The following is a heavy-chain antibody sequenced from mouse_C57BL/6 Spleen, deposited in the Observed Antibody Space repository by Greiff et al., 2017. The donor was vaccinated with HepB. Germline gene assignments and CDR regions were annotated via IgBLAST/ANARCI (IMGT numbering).Heavy chain of an antibody. CDR1: GYAFTNYL. CDR2: INPGSGGT. Sequence: QVQLQQSGAELVRPGTSVKVSCKASGYAFTNYLIEWVKQRPGQGLEWIGVINPGSGGTNYNEKFKGKATLTADKSSSTAYMQLSSLTSEDSAAYFCARSVTHYFDYWGQGTTLTVSS. CDR3: ARSVTHYFDY. J-gene: IGHJ2*01. V-gene: IGHV1-54*01. D-gene: IGHD2-13*01.